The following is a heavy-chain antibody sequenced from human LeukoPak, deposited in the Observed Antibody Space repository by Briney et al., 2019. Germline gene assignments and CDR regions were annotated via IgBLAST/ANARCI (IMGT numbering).Heavy chain of an antibody. J-gene: IGHJ4*02. D-gene: IGHD5-18*01. CDR3: TGDTAMVALYY. CDR2: IIPIFGTA. Sequence: ASVKVSCKASGGTFSSYAISWVRQAPGQGLEWMGGIIPIFGTANYAQKFQGRVTITADKSTSTAYMELSSLRSEDTAVYYCTGDTAMVALYYWGQGTLVTVSS. V-gene: IGHV1-69*06. CDR1: GGTFSSYA.